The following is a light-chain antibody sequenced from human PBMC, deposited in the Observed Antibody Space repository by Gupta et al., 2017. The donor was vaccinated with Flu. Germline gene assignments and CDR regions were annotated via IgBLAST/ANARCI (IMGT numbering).Light chain of an antibody. CDR3: QQRSNSGCT. CDR2: DAS. Sequence: EIVLTPSPATLSLSPAERATLSCRASQSVSSYLAWYQQKPGQAPRLLIYDASNRATGIPARFSGSGSGTDFTLTISRLEPEDFAVYYCQQRSNSGCTFGPGTKVDIK. V-gene: IGKV3-11*01. CDR1: QSVSSY. J-gene: IGKJ3*01.